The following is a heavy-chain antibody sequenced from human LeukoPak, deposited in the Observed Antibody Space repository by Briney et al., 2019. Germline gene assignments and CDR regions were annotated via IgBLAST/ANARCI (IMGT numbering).Heavy chain of an antibody. CDR1: GFTFSAFG. CDR3: ATQWYSSSWDVDY. D-gene: IGHD6-13*01. CDR2: ISGSGGST. J-gene: IGHJ4*02. V-gene: IGHV3-23*01. Sequence: GGSLRLSCAASGFTFSAFGMNWVRQAPGKGLEWVSAISGSGGSTYYADSVKGRFTISRDNSKNTLYLQMNSLRAEDTAVYYCATQWYSSSWDVDYWGQGTLVTVSS.